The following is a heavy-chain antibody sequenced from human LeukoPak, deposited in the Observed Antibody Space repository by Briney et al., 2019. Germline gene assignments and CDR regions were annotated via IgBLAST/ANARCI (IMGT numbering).Heavy chain of an antibody. D-gene: IGHD4-17*01. CDR2: IYHSGST. J-gene: IGHJ3*02. Sequence: PSETLSLTCTVSGGSISSGGYYWSWIRQPPGKGLEWIGYIYHSGSTYYNPSLKSRVTISVDRSKNQFSLKLSSVTAADTAVYYCARAEIDYGDYRPDAFDIWGQGTMVTVSS. CDR1: GGSISSGGYY. V-gene: IGHV4-30-2*01. CDR3: ARAEIDYGDYRPDAFDI.